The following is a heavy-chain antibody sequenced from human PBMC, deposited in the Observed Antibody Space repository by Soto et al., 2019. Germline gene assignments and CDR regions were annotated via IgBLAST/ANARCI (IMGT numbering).Heavy chain of an antibody. CDR1: GFTFSSYS. CDR2: ISSSSSYI. D-gene: IGHD6-13*01. J-gene: IGHJ6*02. V-gene: IGHV3-21*01. CDR3: ARDRGIAAAGYYYYGMDY. Sequence: EVQLVESGGGLVKPGGSLRLSCAASGFTFSSYSMNWVRQAPGKGLEWVSSISSSSSYIYYADSVKGRFTISRDNAKNSVYLQMNSLRAEDRAVYYCARDRGIAAAGYYYYGMDYWGQGTTVTVSS.